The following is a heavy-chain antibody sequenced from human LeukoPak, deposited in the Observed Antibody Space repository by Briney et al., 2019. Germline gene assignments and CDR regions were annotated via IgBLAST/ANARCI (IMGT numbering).Heavy chain of an antibody. Sequence: ASVKVSCKVSGYTLTELSMHWVRQAPGKGLEWMGGFDPEDGETIYAQKFQGRVTMTRDTSTSTVYMELSSLRSEDTAVYYCARAGLLWFGEEMDVWGKGTTVTISS. J-gene: IGHJ6*04. CDR3: ARAGLLWFGEEMDV. CDR1: GYTLTELS. D-gene: IGHD3-10*01. CDR2: FDPEDGET. V-gene: IGHV1-24*01.